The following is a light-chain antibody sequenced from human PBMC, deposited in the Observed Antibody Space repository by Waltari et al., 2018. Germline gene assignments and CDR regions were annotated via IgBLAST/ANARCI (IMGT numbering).Light chain of an antibody. CDR3: QSYDSSNHVV. J-gene: IGLJ2*01. Sequence: NFILTQPHSVSESPGKTVTIPCTGSNDDIARQFSHWYQPRPGSAPPTVPYEDYERPSGVPDRFSGSIDSSSNSASLTISGLKTEDEAHYYCQSYDSSNHVVFGGGTKLTVL. V-gene: IGLV6-57*02. CDR1: NDDIARQF. CDR2: EDY.